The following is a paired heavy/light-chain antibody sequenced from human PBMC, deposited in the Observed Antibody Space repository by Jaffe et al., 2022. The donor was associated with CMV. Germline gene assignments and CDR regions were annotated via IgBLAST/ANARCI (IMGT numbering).Heavy chain of an antibody. J-gene: IGHJ6*03. CDR2: IYSGGST. CDR1: GFTVSSNY. Sequence: EVQLVETGGGLIQPGGSLRLSCAASGFTVSSNYMSWVRQAPGKGLEWVSVIYSGGSTYYADSVKGRFTISRDNSKNTLYLQMNSLRAEDTAVYYCARGRTIFGPSRWNYYYMDVWGKGTTVTVSS. D-gene: IGHD3-3*01. V-gene: IGHV3-53*02. CDR3: ARGRTIFGPSRWNYYYMDV.
Light chain of an antibody. CDR2: LGS. J-gene: IGKJ3*01. CDR1: QSLLHSNGYNY. CDR3: MQALQTIFT. V-gene: IGKV2-28*01. Sequence: DIVMTQSPLSLPVTPGEPASISCRSSQSLLHSNGYNYLDWYLQKPGKSPQLLIYLGSNRASGVPDRFSGSGSGTDFTLKISRVEAEDVGVYYCMQALQTIFTFGPGTKVDIK.